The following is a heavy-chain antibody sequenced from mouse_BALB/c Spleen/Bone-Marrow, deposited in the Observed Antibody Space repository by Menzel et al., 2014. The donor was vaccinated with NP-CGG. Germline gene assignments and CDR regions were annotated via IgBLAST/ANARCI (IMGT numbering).Heavy chain of an antibody. D-gene: IGHD1-1*01. V-gene: IGHV3-1*02. CDR2: KHYSSRI. CDR3: ARGYYNTYNRYAMDY. J-gene: IGHJ4*01. Sequence: EVMLVESGPDLVKPSQSLSLSCTVTGYSITSGYSWHWIRQFPGNKVGWMGFKHYSSRINYNPSLKSRISITRDTSKNQFFLQLNSVTTEDTATYYCARGYYNTYNRYAMDYWGQGTSVTVSS. CDR1: GYSITSGYS.